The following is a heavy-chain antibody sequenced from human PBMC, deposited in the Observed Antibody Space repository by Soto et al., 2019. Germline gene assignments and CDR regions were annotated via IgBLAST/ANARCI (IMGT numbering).Heavy chain of an antibody. Sequence: SETLSLTCSVSGDSISTYYWNWFRQPAGKGLEGIVHISTTGSTNYNPSLKSRVTMSVDTSKNQFSLNLRSVTAADTAVYYCARAYFRGVVPAGTSLLGWFDXWGQGTLVTVSX. D-gene: IGHD2-2*01. CDR3: ARAYFRGVVPAGTSLLGWFDX. CDR1: GDSISTYY. J-gene: IGHJ5*02. CDR2: ISTTGST. V-gene: IGHV4-4*07.